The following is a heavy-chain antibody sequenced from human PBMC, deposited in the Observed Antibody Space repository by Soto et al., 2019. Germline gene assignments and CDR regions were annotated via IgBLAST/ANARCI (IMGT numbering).Heavy chain of an antibody. CDR1: GFTFRSYG. D-gene: IGHD4-4*01. CDR3: AKDYATVTNDGSFEP. V-gene: IGHV3-30*18. Sequence: PXGSLRLSCAASGFTFRSYGMHWVRQAPGKGLEWVAVISYDGSNKYYADSVKGRFTISRDNSKNTLYLQMNSLRAEDTAVYYCAKDYATVTNDGSFEPWGQGTLVTVSS. CDR2: ISYDGSNK. J-gene: IGHJ5*02.